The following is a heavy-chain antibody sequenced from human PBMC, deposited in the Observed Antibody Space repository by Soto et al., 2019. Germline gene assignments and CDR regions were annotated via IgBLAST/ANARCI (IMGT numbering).Heavy chain of an antibody. Sequence: SEALSLTYAVYGGSFSGYYWSWIRQPPGKGLEWIGEINHSGSTNYNPSLKSRVTISVDTSKNQFSLKLSSVTAADTAVYYCARGRYGYYDSRNWFVPWRQGTLVAVSS. CDR2: INHSGST. V-gene: IGHV4-34*01. D-gene: IGHD3-22*01. CDR3: ARGRYGYYDSRNWFVP. CDR1: GGSFSGYY. J-gene: IGHJ5*02.